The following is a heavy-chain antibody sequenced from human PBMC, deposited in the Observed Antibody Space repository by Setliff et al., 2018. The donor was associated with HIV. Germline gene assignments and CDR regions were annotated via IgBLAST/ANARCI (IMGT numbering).Heavy chain of an antibody. D-gene: IGHD3-10*01. Sequence: KSSETLSLTCTVYGGSFSGYYWSWIRQPPGKGLEWIGEINHRGSTNHRGSTNYNPSLKSRVTISVDTSKNQFSLKLSSVTAADTAVYYCAREESTEDYGSGSYGPTFPPPLIYWGQGTLVTVSS. CDR2: INHRGSTNHRGST. V-gene: IGHV4-34*01. J-gene: IGHJ4*02. CDR1: GGSFSGYY. CDR3: AREESTEDYGSGSYGPTFPPPLIY.